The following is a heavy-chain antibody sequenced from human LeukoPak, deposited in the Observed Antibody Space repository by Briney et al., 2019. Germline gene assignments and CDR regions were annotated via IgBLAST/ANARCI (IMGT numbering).Heavy chain of an antibody. CDR1: GYAFTGYH. D-gene: IGHD6-6*01. CDR3: ARVWRQLVRTWGLNY. V-gene: IGHV1-2*02. J-gene: IGHJ4*02. Sequence: ASVKVSCKASGYAFTGYHMHWVRQAPGQGLEWMGWINPNSGGTNYAQKFQGRVTLTRDTSISTAYMELSRLRSDDTAVYYCARVWRQLVRTWGLNYWGQGTLVTVSS. CDR2: INPNSGGT.